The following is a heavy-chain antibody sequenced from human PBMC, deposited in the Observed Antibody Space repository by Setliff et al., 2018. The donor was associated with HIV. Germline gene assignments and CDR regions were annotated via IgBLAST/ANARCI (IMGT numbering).Heavy chain of an antibody. J-gene: IGHJ4*02. Sequence: ASVKVSCKASGYTFTDYYIHWVRQAPGQGLEWMGYINPKNGGTDYARKFQGKVTLTGNTSISTVHLELHRLTSDDTAIYLCAKESSGSSPRGANSWGQGTLVTVSS. CDR1: GYTFTDYY. CDR3: AKESSGSSPRGANS. D-gene: IGHD6-19*01. CDR2: INPKNGGT. V-gene: IGHV1-2*02.